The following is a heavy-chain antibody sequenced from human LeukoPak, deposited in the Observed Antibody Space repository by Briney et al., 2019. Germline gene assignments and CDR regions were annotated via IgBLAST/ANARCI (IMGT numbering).Heavy chain of an antibody. CDR1: GGSISSRGYY. J-gene: IGHJ4*02. CDR2: IYHSGST. D-gene: IGHD3-10*01. CDR3: ARDLAGSTMVRGVIGY. V-gene: IGHV4-39*07. Sequence: PSETLSLTCTVSGGSISSRGYYWGWIRQSPGKGLEWIGSIYHSGSTYYNPSLKSRVTISVDTSKNQFSLKLSSVTAADTAVYYCARDLAGSTMVRGVIGYWGQGTLVTVSS.